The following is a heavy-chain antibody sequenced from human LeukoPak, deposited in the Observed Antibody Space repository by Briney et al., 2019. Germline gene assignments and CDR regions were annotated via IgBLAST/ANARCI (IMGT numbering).Heavy chain of an antibody. D-gene: IGHD3-3*01. Sequence: GGSLRLSCEGSGFTFSNYWMGWVRQAPGKGLEWVSVISGNADSTYYADSVKGRFTISRDNSKNTLYLQMNSLRAEDTAVYYCAKEPPCSECLYWYFDLWGRGTLVTVSS. J-gene: IGHJ2*01. CDR1: GFTFSNYW. CDR2: ISGNADST. V-gene: IGHV3-23*01. CDR3: AKEPPCSECLYWYFDL.